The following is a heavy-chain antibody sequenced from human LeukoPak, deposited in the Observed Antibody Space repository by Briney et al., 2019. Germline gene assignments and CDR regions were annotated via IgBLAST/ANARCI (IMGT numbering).Heavy chain of an antibody. CDR2: ISDSGGNT. CDR3: AKGSRSSGFDY. V-gene: IGHV3-23*01. D-gene: IGHD1-26*01. Sequence: GGSLRLSCAASRFTFSSFAMYWVRQAPGKGLEWVSAISDSGGNTYYADSVKGRCTISRDNSKNTLYLQMNSLRVEDTAVYYCAKGSRSSGFDYWGQGTLLTVSS. J-gene: IGHJ4*02. CDR1: RFTFSSFA.